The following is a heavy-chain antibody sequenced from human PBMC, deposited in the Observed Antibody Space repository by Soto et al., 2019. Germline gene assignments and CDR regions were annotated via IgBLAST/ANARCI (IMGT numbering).Heavy chain of an antibody. CDR1: GYTFTSYG. V-gene: IGHV1-18*01. Sequence: ASVKVSCKASGYTFTSYGISWVRQAPGQGLEWMGWISAYNGNTNYAQKLQGRVTMTTDTSTSTAYMELRSLRSDDTAVYYWARDGSSEWDYYYYYMDVWGKGTTVTVSS. J-gene: IGHJ6*03. CDR3: ARDGSSEWDYYYYYMDV. CDR2: ISAYNGNT. D-gene: IGHD1-1*01.